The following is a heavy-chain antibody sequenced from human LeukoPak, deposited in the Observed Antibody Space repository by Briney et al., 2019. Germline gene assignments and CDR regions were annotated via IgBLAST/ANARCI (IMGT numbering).Heavy chain of an antibody. Sequence: GGSLRLSCVASGFTFDTYWMHWVCQAPGKGLVWVSRIHRDGNNINYADFVQGRFTVSGDNAKNTLYLQMHSLRVEDTAMYYCARGLRDRYGMDVWGQGTTVTVSS. V-gene: IGHV3-74*01. CDR1: GFTFDTYW. CDR3: ARGLRDRYGMDV. CDR2: IHRDGNNI. J-gene: IGHJ6*02.